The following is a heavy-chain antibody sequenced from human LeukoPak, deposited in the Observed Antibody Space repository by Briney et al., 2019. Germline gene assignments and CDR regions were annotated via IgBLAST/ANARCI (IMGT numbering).Heavy chain of an antibody. CDR3: ARGYDFWSGYPTPGAFDI. V-gene: IGHV4-4*07. J-gene: IGHJ3*02. Sequence: PSETLSLTCTVSGGSISTYYWNWIRQPAGKGLEWIGRIDTSGNTNYDPSLKSRVTISVDTSKNQFSLKLSSVTAADTAVYYCARGYDFWSGYPTPGAFDIWGQGTMVTVSS. CDR2: IDTSGNT. D-gene: IGHD3-3*01. CDR1: GGSISTYY.